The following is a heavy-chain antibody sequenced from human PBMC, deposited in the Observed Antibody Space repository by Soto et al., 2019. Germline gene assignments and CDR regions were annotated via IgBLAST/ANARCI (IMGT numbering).Heavy chain of an antibody. V-gene: IGHV4-34*01. Sequence: SETLSLTCAVSGGSFSGYSWSWIRQPPGKGLEWIGQINLSGDTNYSPSLKSRVTISVDTSKNQFSLKLSSVTAADTAVYYCATFFGEFNPSGNLFDSWGQGTLVTVSS. J-gene: IGHJ5*01. CDR2: INLSGDT. CDR1: GGSFSGYS. CDR3: ATFFGEFNPSGNLFDS. D-gene: IGHD3-10*01.